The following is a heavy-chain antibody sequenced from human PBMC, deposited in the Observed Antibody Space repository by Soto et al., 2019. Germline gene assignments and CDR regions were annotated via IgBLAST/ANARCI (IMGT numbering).Heavy chain of an antibody. Sequence: QVQLVQSGAEVKKPGSSVKVSCKASGGTLRNYAISWVRQAPGQGLEWMGGIIPIYSTSNYAQKFQGRLTITADKSTSTAYLELRILRSEDTAVYYCATDSGSYYDVAYWGQGTLVTVSS. J-gene: IGHJ4*02. V-gene: IGHV1-69*06. CDR3: ATDSGSYYDVAY. CDR2: IIPIYSTS. D-gene: IGHD1-26*01. CDR1: GGTLRNYA.